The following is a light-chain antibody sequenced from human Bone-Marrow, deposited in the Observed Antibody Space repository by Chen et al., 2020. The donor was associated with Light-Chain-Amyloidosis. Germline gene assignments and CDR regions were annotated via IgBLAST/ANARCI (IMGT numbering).Light chain of an antibody. CDR1: NIGSTS. V-gene: IGLV3-21*02. CDR3: QVWDRSSDRPV. Sequence: SYVLTQPSSVSLAPGQTATNACGGNNIGSTSVHWYQQTPGQAPLLVVYDDSDRPSGIPARLSGSNSGNTATLTISRVEAGDEADYYCQVWDRSSDRPVFGGGTKLTVL. CDR2: DDS. J-gene: IGLJ3*02.